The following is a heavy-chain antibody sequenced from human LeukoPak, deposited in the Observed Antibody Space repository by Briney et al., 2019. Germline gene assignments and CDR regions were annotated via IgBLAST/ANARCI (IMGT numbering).Heavy chain of an antibody. Sequence: SETLSLTCTVSGGSISSYYWSWIRQPPGKGLEWIGWIYYSGSTNYNPSLKSRVTISVDTSKNQFSLKLSSVTAADTAVYYCARQAKWFGELPDYWGQGTLVTVSS. D-gene: IGHD3-10*01. V-gene: IGHV4-59*01. CDR1: GGSISSYY. CDR3: ARQAKWFGELPDY. J-gene: IGHJ4*02. CDR2: IYYSGST.